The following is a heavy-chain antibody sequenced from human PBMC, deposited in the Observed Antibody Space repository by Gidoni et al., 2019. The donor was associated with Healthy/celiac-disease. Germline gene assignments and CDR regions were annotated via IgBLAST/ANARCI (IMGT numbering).Heavy chain of an antibody. CDR1: GYTFTSYG. CDR3: ARVGTKDIVVVPADTIVEHVGMNYYYMDV. Sequence: QVQLVQSGAEVKKPGASVMVSCKASGYTFTSYGISWVRQAPGQGLEWMGWISAYNGNTNDAQKLQGRVTMTTDTSTSTAYMELRSLRSDDTAVYYCARVGTKDIVVVPADTIVEHVGMNYYYMDVWGKGTTVTVSS. V-gene: IGHV1-18*01. CDR2: ISAYNGNT. D-gene: IGHD2-2*01. J-gene: IGHJ6*03.